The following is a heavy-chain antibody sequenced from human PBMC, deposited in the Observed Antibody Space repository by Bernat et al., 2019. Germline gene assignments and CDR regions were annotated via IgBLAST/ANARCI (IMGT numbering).Heavy chain of an antibody. D-gene: IGHD3-22*01. CDR1: GFTFSRHG. J-gene: IGHJ3*02. V-gene: IGHV3-30*03. Sequence: QVHLVESGGGVVQPGRSLRLSSVASGFTFSRHGMNWVRQAPGKGLEWVAGISGDGSRKYYADSVQGRFSIARDNSKNTLYLQMNSLRDEDTAVYYCTRESGSRGYYGGFDMWGQGTLVTVSS. CDR3: TRESGSRGYYGGFDM. CDR2: ISGDGSRK.